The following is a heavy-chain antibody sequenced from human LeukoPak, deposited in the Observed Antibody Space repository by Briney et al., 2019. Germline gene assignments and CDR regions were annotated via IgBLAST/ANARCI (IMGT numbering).Heavy chain of an antibody. CDR3: AREGAQYSSSPLYYYYYYMDV. CDR1: GFTFSSYS. J-gene: IGHJ6*03. D-gene: IGHD6-6*01. Sequence: GGSLRLSCAASGFTFSSYSMNWVRQAPGKGLEWVSSISSSSSYIYYADSVKGRFSISRDNSKNTLYLQMNSLRAEDTAVYYCAREGAQYSSSPLYYYYYYMDVWGKGTTVTVSS. V-gene: IGHV3-21*01. CDR2: ISSSSSYI.